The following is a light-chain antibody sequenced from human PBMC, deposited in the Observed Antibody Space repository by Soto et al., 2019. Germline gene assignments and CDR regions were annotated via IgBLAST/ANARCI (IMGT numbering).Light chain of an antibody. CDR1: SSDVGSYNL. CDR3: CSYAGSSTLWV. V-gene: IGLV2-23*02. Sequence: QSVLTQPASVSGSPGQSITISCTGTSSDVGSYNLVSWYQQHPGKAPKLMIYEVSKRPSGVSNSFSGSKSGNTASLTISGLQAEDEADYYCCSYAGSSTLWVFGGGTQLTVL. J-gene: IGLJ3*02. CDR2: EVS.